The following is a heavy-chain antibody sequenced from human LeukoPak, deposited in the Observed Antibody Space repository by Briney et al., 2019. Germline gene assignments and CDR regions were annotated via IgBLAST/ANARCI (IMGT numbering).Heavy chain of an antibody. Sequence: PSETLSLTCTVSGGSISSGSYYWSWIRQPAGKGLEWIGRIYTSGSTNYNPSLKSRVTISVDTSKNQFSLKLSSVTAADTAVYYCAREPLRGELVDDYWGQGTLVTVSS. CDR2: IYTSGST. J-gene: IGHJ4*02. D-gene: IGHD1-26*01. V-gene: IGHV4-61*02. CDR3: AREPLRGELVDDY. CDR1: GGSISSGSYY.